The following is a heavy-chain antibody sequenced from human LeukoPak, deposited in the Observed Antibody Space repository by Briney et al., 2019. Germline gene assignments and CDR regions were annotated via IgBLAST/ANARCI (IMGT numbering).Heavy chain of an antibody. D-gene: IGHD3-22*01. CDR2: LNQGGSDK. CDR3: ATAAPGLLPIWL. V-gene: IGHV3-7*01. J-gene: IGHJ4*02. CDR1: GFTFSTYW. Sequence: GGSLRLSCAASGFTFSTYWMTWVRQAPGKGLEWVANLNQGGSDKYYVDSVKGRFTISRDNTKNSLYLQMNSLRAEDTAVYYGATAAPGLLPIWLWGQGTLVTVSS.